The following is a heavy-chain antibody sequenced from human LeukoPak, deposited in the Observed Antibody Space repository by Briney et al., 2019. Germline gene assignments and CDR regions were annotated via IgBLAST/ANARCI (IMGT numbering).Heavy chain of an antibody. CDR2: IYYSGST. J-gene: IGHJ4*02. CDR1: GFIVSSSY. V-gene: IGHV4-59*02. Sequence: GSLRLSCAASGFIVSSSYMGWVRQPPGKGLEWIANIYYSGSTKYNPSLKGRVTISLDTSKNQFSLKLSSVTAADTAVYYCARDADSSSWYYFDDWGPGTLVTISA. D-gene: IGHD6-13*01. CDR3: ARDADSSSWYYFDD.